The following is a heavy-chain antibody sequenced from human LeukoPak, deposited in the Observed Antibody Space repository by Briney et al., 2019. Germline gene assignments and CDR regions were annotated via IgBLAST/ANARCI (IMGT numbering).Heavy chain of an antibody. CDR3: ASIGSYYYGSGSYYNY. CDR2: ISGSGGST. Sequence: PGGSLRLSCAASGFTFSSYAMSWVRQAPGKGLEWVSAISGSGGSTYYADSVKGRFTISRDNSKNTLYLQMNSLRAEDTAVYYCASIGSYYYGSGSYYNYWGQGTLVTVSS. V-gene: IGHV3-23*01. CDR1: GFTFSSYA. J-gene: IGHJ4*02. D-gene: IGHD3-10*01.